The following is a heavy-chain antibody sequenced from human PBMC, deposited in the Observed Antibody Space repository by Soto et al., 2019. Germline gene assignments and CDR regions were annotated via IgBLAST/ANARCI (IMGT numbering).Heavy chain of an antibody. CDR2: IVPLFRTT. D-gene: IGHD6-13*01. V-gene: IGHV1-69*06. CDR1: GGTFSSYA. CDR3: ARGGYSSTWSNLLDRSGLDV. Sequence: QVQLVQSGAEAKKPGSSVKVSCKTSGGTFSSYAISWVRQAPGQGLEWLGGIVPLFRTTNYAQKFQGRVTITADKATYTVYMALSGLRSGDTAVYYCARGGYSSTWSNLLDRSGLDVWGQGTTVTFSS. J-gene: IGHJ6*02.